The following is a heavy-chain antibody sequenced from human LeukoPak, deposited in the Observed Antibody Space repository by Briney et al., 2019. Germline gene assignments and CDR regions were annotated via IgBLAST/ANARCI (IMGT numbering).Heavy chain of an antibody. J-gene: IGHJ3*02. CDR2: IYYSGST. V-gene: IGHV4-59*01. CDR3: AGVRRIAAAGWAFDI. Sequence: SETLSLTCTVSGGSISSYYWSWIRQPPGKGLEWMGYIYYSGSTNYNPSLKSRVTISVDTSKNQFSLKLSSVTAADTAVYYCAGVRRIAAAGWAFDIWGQGTMVTVSS. D-gene: IGHD6-13*01. CDR1: GGSISSYY.